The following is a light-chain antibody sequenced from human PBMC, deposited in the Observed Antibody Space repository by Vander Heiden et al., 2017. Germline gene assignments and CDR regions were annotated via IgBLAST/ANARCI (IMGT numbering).Light chain of an antibody. V-gene: IGKV1-39*01. CDR2: AAS. J-gene: IGKJ3*01. Sequence: DIQMTQSPSSLSASVGDRVTITCRASQSISSYLNWYQQKPGKAPKLQIYAASSLQSGVPSRFSGSGSGTDFTLTISSLQPEDFATYYCQQSYSTPRFTFGPGTKVDIK. CDR3: QQSYSTPRFT. CDR1: QSISSY.